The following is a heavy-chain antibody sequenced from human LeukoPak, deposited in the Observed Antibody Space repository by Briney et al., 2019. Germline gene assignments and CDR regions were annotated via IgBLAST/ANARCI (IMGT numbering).Heavy chain of an antibody. CDR3: ARHYVGSSWLGYYYYMDV. CDR2: IYHSGST. CDR1: GGSISSGGYS. Sequence: SQTLSLTCAVSGGSISSGGYSWSWIRQPPGKGLEWIGYIYHSGSTYYNPSLKSRVTISVDTSKNQFSLKLSSVTAADTAVYYCARHYVGSSWLGYYYYMDVWGKGTTVTVSS. D-gene: IGHD6-13*01. V-gene: IGHV4-30-2*01. J-gene: IGHJ6*03.